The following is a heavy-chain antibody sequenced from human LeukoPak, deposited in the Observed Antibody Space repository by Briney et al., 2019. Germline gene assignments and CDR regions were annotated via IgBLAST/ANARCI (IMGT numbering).Heavy chain of an antibody. J-gene: IGHJ5*02. D-gene: IGHD2/OR15-2a*01. V-gene: IGHV3-21*01. CDR3: AGGDDYLPFDH. CDR1: GFIFSAYN. CDR2: ISGSSFNYI. Sequence: PGGSLRLSCAASGFIFSAYNMVWVRQAPGKGLEWVARISGSSFNYINYADSVKGRFTVSRDNARNSLYLQMNSLRVEDTGVYYCAGGDDYLPFDHWGQGNLVTVSS.